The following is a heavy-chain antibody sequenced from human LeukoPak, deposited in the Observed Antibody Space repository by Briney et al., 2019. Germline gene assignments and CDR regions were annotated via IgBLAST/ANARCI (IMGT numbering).Heavy chain of an antibody. D-gene: IGHD3-22*01. CDR2: IQYDGSNK. CDR1: GFTFNSYG. J-gene: IGHJ4*02. CDR3: TKAKGQSWLFSHY. V-gene: IGHV3-30*02. Sequence: GGSLRLSCAASGFTFNSYGMNWVRQAPGKGLEWVAFIQYDGSNKYYADSVKGRYTVSRDNSKSTVYLQMNDLRGEDTAIYYCTKAKGQSWLFSHYWGRGTLVTISS.